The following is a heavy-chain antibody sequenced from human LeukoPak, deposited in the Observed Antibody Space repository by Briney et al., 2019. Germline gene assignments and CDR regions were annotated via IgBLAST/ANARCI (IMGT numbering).Heavy chain of an antibody. Sequence: PGGSLRLSCAASRFTFSSYAMHWVRQTPGKGLEWVALTSYDGSNKYYADSVKGRFTISRDNAKNSLYLQMNSLRADDTAVYYCARDKIVGPTTLDYWGQGTLVTVSS. CDR3: ARDKIVGPTTLDY. D-gene: IGHD1-26*01. J-gene: IGHJ4*02. CDR1: RFTFSSYA. V-gene: IGHV3-30-3*01. CDR2: TSYDGSNK.